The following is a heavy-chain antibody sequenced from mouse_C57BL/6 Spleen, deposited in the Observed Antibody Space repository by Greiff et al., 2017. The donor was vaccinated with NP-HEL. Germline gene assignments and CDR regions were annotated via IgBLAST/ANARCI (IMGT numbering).Heavy chain of an antibody. CDR2: INPGSGGT. J-gene: IGHJ3*01. V-gene: IGHV1-54*01. Sequence: VQLQESGAELVRPGTSVKVSCKASGYAFTNYLIEWVKQRPGQGLEWIGVINPGSGGTNYNEKFKGKATLTADKSSSTAYMQLSSLTSEDSAVYFCARYNDYASFAYWGQGTLVTVSA. CDR3: ARYNDYASFAY. CDR1: GYAFTNYL. D-gene: IGHD2-4*01.